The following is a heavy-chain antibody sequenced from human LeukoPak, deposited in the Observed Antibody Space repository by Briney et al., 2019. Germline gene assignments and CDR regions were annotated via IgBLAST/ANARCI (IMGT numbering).Heavy chain of an antibody. D-gene: IGHD5-18*01. CDR1: GGSISSYY. Sequence: SETLSFTCTVSGGSISSYYWSWIRQPPGKGLEWIGYIYYSGSTNYNPSLKSRVTISVDTSKNQFSLKLSSVTAADTAVYYCARAAIPGYSYGYKGRQIGAFDIWGQGTMVTVSS. CDR2: IYYSGST. V-gene: IGHV4-59*01. CDR3: ARAAIPGYSYGYKGRQIGAFDI. J-gene: IGHJ3*02.